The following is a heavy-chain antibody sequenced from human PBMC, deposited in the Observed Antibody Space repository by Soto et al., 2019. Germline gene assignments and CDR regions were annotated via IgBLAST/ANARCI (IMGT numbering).Heavy chain of an antibody. Sequence: GGSLRLSCAASGFTFSSYSMNWVRQAPGKGLEWVSSISSSSSYIYYADSVKGRFTISRDNAKNSLYLQMNSLRAEDTAVYYCAAATGIAAAGAPPDAFDIWGQGTMVTVSS. CDR1: GFTFSSYS. V-gene: IGHV3-21*01. D-gene: IGHD6-13*01. J-gene: IGHJ3*02. CDR2: ISSSSSYI. CDR3: AAATGIAAAGAPPDAFDI.